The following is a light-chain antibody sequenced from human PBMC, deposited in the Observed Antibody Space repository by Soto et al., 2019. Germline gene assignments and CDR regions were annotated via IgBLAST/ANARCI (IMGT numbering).Light chain of an antibody. CDR3: QTWATGIPAV. Sequence: QSVLTQSPSASASLGASVKLTCTLSSGRSTYAIAWHQHHPEKGPRYLMNLDSDGSHIKGDGIPDRFSGSSSGSERYLTISSLQSEDEADYYCQTWATGIPAVFGGGTQLTVL. CDR1: SGRSTYA. V-gene: IGLV4-69*01. CDR2: LDSDGSH. J-gene: IGLJ7*01.